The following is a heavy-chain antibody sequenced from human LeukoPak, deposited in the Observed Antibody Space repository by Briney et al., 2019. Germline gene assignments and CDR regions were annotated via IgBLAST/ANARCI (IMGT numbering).Heavy chain of an antibody. J-gene: IGHJ6*04. CDR2: ISAYNGNT. V-gene: IGHV1-18*04. D-gene: IGHD2-2*01. CDR3: ARDPGERPADNYYYYGMDV. CDR1: GYTFTIYG. Sequence: ASVKVSFKASGYTFTIYGISWVRQAPGQGLEWMGWISAYNGNTNYAQKLQGRVTMTTDTSTSQAYMELRSLRSDDTAVYYCARDPGERPADNYYYYGMDVWGKGTTVTVSS.